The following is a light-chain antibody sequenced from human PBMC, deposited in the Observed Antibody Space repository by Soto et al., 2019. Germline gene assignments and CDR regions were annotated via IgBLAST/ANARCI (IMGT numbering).Light chain of an antibody. Sequence: EIVMTQSTATMSVSPGERATLSCRASQSVRSNLAWYQQKPGQAPRLLIYGASNRATGIPARFSGSGSGTEFTLTISSLQSEDLAVYYCQQHTDWPPVTFGGGTKVEIK. CDR1: QSVRSN. CDR2: GAS. V-gene: IGKV3-15*01. J-gene: IGKJ4*01. CDR3: QQHTDWPPVT.